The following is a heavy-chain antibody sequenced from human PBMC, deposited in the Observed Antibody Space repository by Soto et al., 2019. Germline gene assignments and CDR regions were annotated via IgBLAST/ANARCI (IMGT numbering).Heavy chain of an antibody. D-gene: IGHD2-21*01. Sequence: QVQLQQWGAGLLKPSETLSLTCAVYGGSFSGYYWTWIRQPPGKGLEWIGEINHSGVSNYNPSLKSRVPFSVDTSKNHFSLMLRSVTAADTGVYYCASGFGVTAPGIRGDSYPLDYWGQGTLVTVSS. J-gene: IGHJ4*02. V-gene: IGHV4-34*02. CDR3: ASGFGVTAPGIRGDSYPLDY. CDR1: GGSFSGYY. CDR2: INHSGVS.